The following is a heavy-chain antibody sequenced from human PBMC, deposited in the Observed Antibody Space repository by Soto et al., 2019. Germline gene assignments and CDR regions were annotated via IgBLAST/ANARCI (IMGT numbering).Heavy chain of an antibody. CDR2: IDPSDSYT. D-gene: IGHD6-19*01. CDR3: ARPPNEAGYSSGWYDDAFDI. CDR1: GYSFTSYW. J-gene: IGHJ3*02. Sequence: PGESLKISCKGSGYSFTSYWISWVRQMPGKGLEWMGRIDPSDSYTNYSPSFQGHVTISADKSISTAYLQWSSLKASDTAMYYCARPPNEAGYSSGWYDDAFDIWGQGTMVTVSS. V-gene: IGHV5-10-1*01.